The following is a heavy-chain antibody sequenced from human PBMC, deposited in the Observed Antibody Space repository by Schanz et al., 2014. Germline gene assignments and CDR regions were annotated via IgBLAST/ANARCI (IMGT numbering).Heavy chain of an antibody. D-gene: IGHD3-16*01. CDR2: ITRQGTT. Sequence: EVQLLESGGGLVQPGGSLRLSCVASGFTFNNYGMNWVRQAPGRGLEWVSGITRQGTTYYADFVKGRFSISRDLSSNTLYLQMNSLRADDSAIYYCAKDLYNYGIFDSWGQGTLVTVSS. CDR3: AKDLYNYGIFDS. V-gene: IGHV3-23*01. CDR1: GFTFNNYG. J-gene: IGHJ5*01.